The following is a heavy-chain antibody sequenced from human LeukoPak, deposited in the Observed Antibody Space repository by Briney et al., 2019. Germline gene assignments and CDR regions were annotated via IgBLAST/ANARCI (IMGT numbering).Heavy chain of an antibody. D-gene: IGHD1-1*01. V-gene: IGHV3-7*01. CDR3: ARDPYNGAYSEGYYYYYMDV. J-gene: IGHJ6*03. Sequence: GGSLRLSCAASGFTSSSYWMSWVRQAPGKGRERVANIKKAETEKYYVDSVKGRFTISRDNAKNSLYLQMNSLRVEDTAIYYCARDPYNGAYSEGYYYYYMDVWGKGTTVTVSS. CDR2: IKKAETEK. CDR1: GFTSSSYW.